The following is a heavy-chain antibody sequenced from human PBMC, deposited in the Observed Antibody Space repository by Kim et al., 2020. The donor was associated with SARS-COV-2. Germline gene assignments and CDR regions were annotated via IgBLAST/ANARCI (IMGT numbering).Heavy chain of an antibody. CDR1: GYTLTELS. J-gene: IGHJ6*02. CDR2: FDPEDGET. D-gene: IGHD6-19*01. V-gene: IGHV1-24*01. CDR3: ATSRAVAGTMEYYYYYYGIAV. Sequence: ASVKVSCKVSGYTLTELSMHWVRQAPGKGLEWMGGFDPEDGETIYAQKFQGRVTMTEDTSTDTAYMELSSLRSEDTAVYYCATSRAVAGTMEYYYYYYGIAVWGQGTTVSVSS.